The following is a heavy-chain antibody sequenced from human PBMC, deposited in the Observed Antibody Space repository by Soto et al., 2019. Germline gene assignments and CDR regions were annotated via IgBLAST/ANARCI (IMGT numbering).Heavy chain of an antibody. CDR3: AKHRLARGIDY. J-gene: IGHJ4*02. V-gene: IGHV3-23*01. D-gene: IGHD3-10*01. CDR2: VDSAGST. Sequence: LRLSCVASGFTFSNYDMSWARQAPGKGLEWVSTVDSAGSTYYADSVTGRFTISRDNSRNTLSLQMNSLRAEDTAVYYCAKHRLARGIDYWGQGTPVTVSS. CDR1: GFTFSNYD.